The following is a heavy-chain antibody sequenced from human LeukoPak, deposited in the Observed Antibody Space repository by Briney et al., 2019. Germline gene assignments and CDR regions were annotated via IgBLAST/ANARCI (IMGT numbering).Heavy chain of an antibody. CDR2: IIPIFGTA. CDR3: ARGITHSSSYYYYMDV. J-gene: IGHJ6*03. CDR1: GGTFSSYA. Sequence: SVKVPCKASGGTFSSYAISWVRQAPGQGLEWMGGIIPIFGTANYAQKFQGRVTITADKSTSTAYMELSSLRSEDTAVYYCARGITHSSSYYYYMDVWGKGTTVTVSS. D-gene: IGHD6-6*01. V-gene: IGHV1-69*06.